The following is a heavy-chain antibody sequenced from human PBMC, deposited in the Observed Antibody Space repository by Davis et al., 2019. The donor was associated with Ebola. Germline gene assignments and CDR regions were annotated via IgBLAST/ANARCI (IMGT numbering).Heavy chain of an antibody. J-gene: IGHJ4*02. Sequence: GESLKISCAASGFTFSSYSMNWVRQAPGKGLEWVSAISGSGGSTYYADSVKGRLTISRDNSKNTLYLQMNSLRAEDTAVYYCARVDSGGSPDYWGQGTLVTVSS. CDR2: ISGSGGST. D-gene: IGHD2-15*01. CDR1: GFTFSSYS. CDR3: ARVDSGGSPDY. V-gene: IGHV3-23*01.